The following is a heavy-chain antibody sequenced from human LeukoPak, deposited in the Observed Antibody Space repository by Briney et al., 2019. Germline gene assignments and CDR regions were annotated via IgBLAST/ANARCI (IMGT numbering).Heavy chain of an antibody. J-gene: IGHJ4*02. CDR3: ARGVEDTGDY. Sequence: ASVKVSCKASGYTFTTYALNWVRQAPGQGLEWMGWINTNTGNPTYAQGFTGRFVFSVDTSVSTAYLQISSLKAEDTAVYYCARGVEDTGDYWGQGTLVTVSS. CDR2: INTNTGNP. CDR1: GYTFTTYA. V-gene: IGHV7-4-1*02. D-gene: IGHD2-15*01.